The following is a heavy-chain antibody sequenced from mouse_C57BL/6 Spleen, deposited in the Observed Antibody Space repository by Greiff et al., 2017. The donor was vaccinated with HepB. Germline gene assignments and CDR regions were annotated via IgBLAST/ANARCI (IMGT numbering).Heavy chain of an antibody. CDR3: ARKGVRYLDY. CDR2: IDPSDSYT. J-gene: IGHJ2*01. CDR1: GYTFTSYW. V-gene: IGHV1-69*01. Sequence: VQLQQPGAELVMPGASVKLSCKASGYTFTSYWMHWVKQRPGQGLEWIGEIDPSDSYTNYNQKFKGKSTLTVDKSSSTAYMQLSSLTSEDSAVYYYARKGVRYLDYWGQGTTLTVSS.